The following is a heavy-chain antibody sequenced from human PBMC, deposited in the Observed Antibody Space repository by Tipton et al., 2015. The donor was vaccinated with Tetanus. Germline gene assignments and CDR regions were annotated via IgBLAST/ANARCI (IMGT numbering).Heavy chain of an antibody. V-gene: IGHV3-23*01. CDR1: GFTFSSYA. Sequence: SLRLSCAASGFTFSSYAMSWVRQAPGKGLEWVSAISGSGGSTYYADSVKGRFTISRDNSRNTLYLQMNSLRAEDTAVYYCAKEGPAYYYDSSGYYPAQFDYWGQGTLVTVSS. CDR3: AKEGPAYYYDSSGYYPAQFDY. D-gene: IGHD3-22*01. CDR2: ISGSGGST. J-gene: IGHJ4*02.